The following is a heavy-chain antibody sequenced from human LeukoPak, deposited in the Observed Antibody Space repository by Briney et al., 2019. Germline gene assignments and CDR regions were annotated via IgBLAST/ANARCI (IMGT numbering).Heavy chain of an antibody. CDR3: ARDFRAVVGGERFFDY. D-gene: IGHD3-22*01. V-gene: IGHV3-7*01. Sequence: HPGGSLRLSCAASGFTFSGYWMGWVRQAPGKGPEWVANIKQDESEKYYVDSVKGRFTISRDSAKNSLYLQMNSLRAEDTAVYYCARDFRAVVGGERFFDYWGQGTLVTVSS. CDR1: GFTFSGYW. CDR2: IKQDESEK. J-gene: IGHJ4*02.